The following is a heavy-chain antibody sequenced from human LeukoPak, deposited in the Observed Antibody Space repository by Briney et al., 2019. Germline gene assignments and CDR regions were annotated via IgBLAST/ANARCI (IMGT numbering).Heavy chain of an antibody. CDR2: IYYSGST. CDR1: GGSVSSYC. J-gene: IGHJ6*03. V-gene: IGHV4-59*02. D-gene: IGHD6-13*01. CDR3: ARDFFSSSWQYYYYYMDV. Sequence: SETLSLTCTVSGGSVSSYCWSWIRQPPGKGLEWIGYIYYSGSTNYNPSLKSRVTISVDTSKNQFSLKLSSVTAADTAVYYCARDFFSSSWQYYYYYMDVWGKGTTVTVSS.